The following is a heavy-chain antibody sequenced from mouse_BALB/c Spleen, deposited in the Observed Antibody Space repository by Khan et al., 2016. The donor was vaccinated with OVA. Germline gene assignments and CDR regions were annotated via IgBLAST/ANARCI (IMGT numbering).Heavy chain of an antibody. J-gene: IGHJ3*01. CDR1: GFTFSTYG. D-gene: IGHD1-1*01. Sequence: EVKLVESGGDLVKPGGSLKLSCAASGFTFSTYGMSWVRQTPDKRLEWVATISSGGSYTYYPDNVKGRFTISRDNAKNTLYLQMSSLKSEDTAMYYCAIRAYYYNSEGFAYWGQGTLVTVSA. CDR3: AIRAYYYNSEGFAY. CDR2: ISSGGSYT. V-gene: IGHV5-6*02.